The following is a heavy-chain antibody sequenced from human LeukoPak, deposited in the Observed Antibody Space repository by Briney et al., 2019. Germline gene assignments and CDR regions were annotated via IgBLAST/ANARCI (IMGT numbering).Heavy chain of an antibody. CDR1: GYSFTSYC. V-gene: IGHV5-51*01. Sequence: GESLKISCKVSGYSFTSYCIGSVRQMPGKGLEWMGIIYPGDSGPTYSPSFQGQVTISVDKSISTAYLQWSSLQASDTATYYCGMSGDRVPLQDDVFDVWGQGTMVTVST. CDR2: IYPGDSGP. J-gene: IGHJ3*01. CDR3: GMSGDRVPLQDDVFDV. D-gene: IGHD1-26*01.